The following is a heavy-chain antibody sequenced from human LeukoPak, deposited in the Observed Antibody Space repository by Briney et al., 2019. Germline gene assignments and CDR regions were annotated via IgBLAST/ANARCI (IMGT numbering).Heavy chain of an antibody. J-gene: IGHJ4*02. CDR2: IKQDGSEK. V-gene: IGHV3-7*01. CDR1: GFTFSSYW. CDR3: ARDSRRLRLGELVAGVKDDY. Sequence: PGGSLRLSCAASGFTFSSYWMSWVRQAPGKGLEWVANIKQDGSEKYYVDSVKGRFTISRDNAKNSLYLQMNSLRAEDTAVYYCARDSRRLRLGELVAGVKDDYWGQGTLVTVSS. D-gene: IGHD3-16*01.